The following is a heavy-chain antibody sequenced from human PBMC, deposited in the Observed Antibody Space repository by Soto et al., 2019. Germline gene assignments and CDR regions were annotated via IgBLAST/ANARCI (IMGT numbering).Heavy chain of an antibody. CDR1: GYSFTNYW. V-gene: IGHV5-51*01. D-gene: IGHD2-2*02. CDR2: IYPGDSNT. J-gene: IGHJ4*02. Sequence: GESLKISCKGSGYSFTNYWIGWVRQMPGKGLGWMGIIYPGDSNTRYSPSFQGQFTISADKSLSTAYLQWSSLKASDTAMYYCARQGYCSSTACYTVDYWGQGTLVTVSS. CDR3: ARQGYCSSTACYTVDY.